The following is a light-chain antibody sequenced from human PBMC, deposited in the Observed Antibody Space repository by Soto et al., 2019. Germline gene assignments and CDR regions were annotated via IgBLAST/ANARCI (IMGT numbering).Light chain of an antibody. V-gene: IGLV4-69*01. Sequence: QPVLTQSPSASASLGASVKLTCTLSSGHSSYAIAWHQQQPEKGPRYLMKLNSDGSHSKGDGIPDRFSGSNSGAERYLTISSLQSEDAADYYCQTWGTGPWVFGGGTKLTVL. CDR1: SGHSSYA. CDR3: QTWGTGPWV. CDR2: LNSDGSH. J-gene: IGLJ3*02.